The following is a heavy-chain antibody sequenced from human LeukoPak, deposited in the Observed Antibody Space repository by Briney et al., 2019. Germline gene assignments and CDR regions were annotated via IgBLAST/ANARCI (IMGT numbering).Heavy chain of an antibody. J-gene: IGHJ4*02. CDR1: GFTFSDYY. CDR2: ISSSGSTI. V-gene: IGHV3-11*04. Sequence: GGSLRLSCAASGFTFSDYYMSWIRQAPGKGLEWVSYISSSGSTIYYADSVKGRFTMSRDNAKNSLYLQMNSLRAEDTAVYYCARGPDYDILADYFDYWGQGTLVTVSS. D-gene: IGHD3-9*01. CDR3: ARGPDYDILADYFDY.